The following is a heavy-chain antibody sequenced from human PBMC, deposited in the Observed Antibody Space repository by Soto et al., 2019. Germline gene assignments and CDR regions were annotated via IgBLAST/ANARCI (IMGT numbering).Heavy chain of an antibody. J-gene: IGHJ4*02. CDR3: ARYSNGGNAADFDF. CDR2: ISTNNGNT. D-gene: IGHD2-15*01. Sequence: ASVKVSCKASGYIFTTYGITWVRQAPGQGLEWMGSISTNNGNTDRARPFQDRITMTADTSTNTAYMEVRSLRSDDTAVYYCARYSNGGNAADFDFWGQGTPVTVSS. CDR1: GYIFTTYG. V-gene: IGHV1-18*01.